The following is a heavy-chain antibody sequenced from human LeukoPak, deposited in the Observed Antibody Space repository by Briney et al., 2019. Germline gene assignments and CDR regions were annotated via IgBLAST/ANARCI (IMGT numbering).Heavy chain of an antibody. CDR3: ARDLASLRYYDSSGFNWFDP. CDR2: ISSSSSYI. Sequence: GGSLRLSCAASGFTFSSYSMNWVRQAPGKGLEWVSSISSSSSYIYYADSVKGRFTISRDNAKNSLYLQMSSLRAEDTAVYYCARDLASLRYYDSSGFNWFDPWGQGTLVTVSS. CDR1: GFTFSSYS. J-gene: IGHJ5*02. D-gene: IGHD3-22*01. V-gene: IGHV3-21*01.